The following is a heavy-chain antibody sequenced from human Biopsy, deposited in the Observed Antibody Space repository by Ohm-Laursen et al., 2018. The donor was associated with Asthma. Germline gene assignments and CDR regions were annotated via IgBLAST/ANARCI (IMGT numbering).Heavy chain of an antibody. V-gene: IGHV4-34*01. CDR3: ARGSSSRLSQWELLVSGGKRAHSYYGMDV. J-gene: IGHJ6*02. Sequence: TLSLTCAVYGGSFSSNYWSWIRQTPGKGLEWLGDTHHSGNTNYNPPLSSRLTLSDDTSKNQFSLRLTSVTAADTAVYYCARGSSSRLSQWELLVSGGKRAHSYYGMDVWGQGTTVTVSS. D-gene: IGHD1-26*01. CDR1: GGSFSSNY. CDR2: THHSGNT.